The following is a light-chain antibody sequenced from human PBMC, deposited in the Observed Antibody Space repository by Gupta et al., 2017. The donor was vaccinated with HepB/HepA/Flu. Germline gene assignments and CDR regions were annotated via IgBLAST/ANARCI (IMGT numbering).Light chain of an antibody. CDR3: QQWSNGHPGIT. CDR2: GAS. Sequence: EVILTQSPATLSLSPGERATLSCRASQDVSSFLAWYQQKLGQGPRLLIYGASNRAPGIPARFSGTGAGTDFTLTISSREPEDFAVYFCQQWSNGHPGITFGHGTKVDI. CDR1: QDVSSF. V-gene: IGKV3D-11*01. J-gene: IGKJ3*01.